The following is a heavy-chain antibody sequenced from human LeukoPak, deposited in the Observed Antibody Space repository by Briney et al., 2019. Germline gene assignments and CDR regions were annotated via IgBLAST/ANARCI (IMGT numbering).Heavy chain of an antibody. CDR1: GGSISSGSYY. D-gene: IGHD4-23*01. CDR3: ARRGLSTAGGKKSYYFDY. CDR2: IYTSGST. J-gene: IGHJ4*02. V-gene: IGHV4-61*02. Sequence: SETLSLTCTVSGGSISSGSYYWSWIRQPAGKGLEWIGRIYTSGSTNYNPSLKSRVTISVDTSKNQFSLKLSSVTAADTAVYYCARRGLSTAGGKKSYYFDYWGQGTLVTVSS.